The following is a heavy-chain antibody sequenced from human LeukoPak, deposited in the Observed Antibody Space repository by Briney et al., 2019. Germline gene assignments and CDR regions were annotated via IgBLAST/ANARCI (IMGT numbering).Heavy chain of an antibody. CDR2: IIPIFGTA. J-gene: IGHJ6*03. CDR3: ARGRGSPYCSSTSCSHYYYYMDV. V-gene: IGHV1-69*05. D-gene: IGHD2-2*01. Sequence: SVKVSCKXSGGTFSSYAISWVRQAPGQGLERMGGIIPIFGTANYAQKFQGRVTITTDESTSTAYMELSSLRSEDTAVYYCARGRGSPYCSSTSCSHYYYYMDVWGKGTTVTVSS. CDR1: GGTFSSYA.